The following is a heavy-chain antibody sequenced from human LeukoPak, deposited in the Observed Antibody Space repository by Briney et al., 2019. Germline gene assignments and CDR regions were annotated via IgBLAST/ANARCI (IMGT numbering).Heavy chain of an antibody. V-gene: IGHV1-2*02. CDR3: ARVQVSDDNWGFFDY. CDR2: INPNSGGS. J-gene: IGHJ4*02. Sequence: ASVKVSCKASGYTFPANYMHWVRQAPGQGLEWMGWINPNSGGSNCAQKFQGRVTMTRETSISTAYMELSRLSSDDTAVYYCARVQVSDDNWGFFDYWGQGALVTVSS. CDR1: GYTFPANY. D-gene: IGHD1-1*01.